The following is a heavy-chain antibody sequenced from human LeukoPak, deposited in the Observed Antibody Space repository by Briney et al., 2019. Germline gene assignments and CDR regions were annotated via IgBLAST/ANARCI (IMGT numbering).Heavy chain of an antibody. CDR1: GFTFSSYG. V-gene: IGHV3-30*18. CDR3: AKDLCSGGSCYPSSGFDY. Sequence: GRSLRLSCAASGFTFSSYGMHWVRQAPGKGLEWVAVISYDGSNKYYADSVKGRSTISRDNSKNTLYLQMNSLRAEDTAVYYCAKDLCSGGSCYPSSGFDYWGQGTLVTVSS. J-gene: IGHJ4*02. D-gene: IGHD2-15*01. CDR2: ISYDGSNK.